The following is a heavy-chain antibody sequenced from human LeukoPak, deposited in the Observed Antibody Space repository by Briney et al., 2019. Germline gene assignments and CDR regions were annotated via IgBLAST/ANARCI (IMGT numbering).Heavy chain of an antibody. J-gene: IGHJ5*01. CDR1: GDSISYFY. Sequence: SETLSLTCSVSGDSISYFYWSWIRQAAGKGLEWIGRISGSGSTDYNASLKSRVTMSVDTSKNQLSLKVNSVTAADTAVFYCARNPTVGATRWFDSWGQGTLVTVSS. D-gene: IGHD1-26*01. CDR2: ISGSGST. V-gene: IGHV4-4*07. CDR3: ARNPTVGATRWFDS.